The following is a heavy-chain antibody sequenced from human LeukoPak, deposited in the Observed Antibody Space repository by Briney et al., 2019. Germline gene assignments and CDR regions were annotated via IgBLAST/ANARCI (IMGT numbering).Heavy chain of an antibody. Sequence: PSETLSLTCTVSGGSISSSGYYWGWVRQPPGKELEWIGSIYYSGSSHYNPSLKSRVSMSRDTAKNQFSLNLSSVTAADTAVYYCARVGVTADFDYWGQGTLVTVPS. D-gene: IGHD1-26*01. CDR1: GGSISSSGYY. CDR3: ARVGVTADFDY. V-gene: IGHV4-39*07. CDR2: IYYSGSS. J-gene: IGHJ4*02.